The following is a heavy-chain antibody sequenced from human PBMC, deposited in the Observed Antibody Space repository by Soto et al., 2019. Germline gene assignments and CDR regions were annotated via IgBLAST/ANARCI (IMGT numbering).Heavy chain of an antibody. Sequence: GGSLRLSCAASGFTFDDYAMHWVRQAPGKGLEWVSGISWNSGSIGYADSVKGRFTISRDNAKNSLYLQMNSLRAEDTALYYCAKDYDFWSGSTGFDYWGQGTLVTVSS. CDR3: AKDYDFWSGSTGFDY. J-gene: IGHJ4*02. D-gene: IGHD3-3*01. CDR1: GFTFDDYA. CDR2: ISWNSGSI. V-gene: IGHV3-9*01.